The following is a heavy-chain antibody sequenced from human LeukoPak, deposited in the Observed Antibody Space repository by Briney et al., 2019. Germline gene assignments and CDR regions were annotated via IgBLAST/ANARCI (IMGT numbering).Heavy chain of an antibody. Sequence: PGASLRLSCAASGFTFSSYAMSWVRQAPGKGLEWVSAISRSGGSTYYADSVKGRFTISRDNSKNTLYLQMNSLRAEDTAVYYCAKISAYDILTGDFDYWGQGTLVTVSS. CDR1: GFTFSSYA. CDR3: AKISAYDILTGDFDY. CDR2: ISRSGGST. D-gene: IGHD3-9*01. J-gene: IGHJ4*02. V-gene: IGHV3-23*01.